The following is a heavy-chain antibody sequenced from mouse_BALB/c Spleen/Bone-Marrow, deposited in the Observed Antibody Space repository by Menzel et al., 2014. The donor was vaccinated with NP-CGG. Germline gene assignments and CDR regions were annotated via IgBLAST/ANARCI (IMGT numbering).Heavy chain of an antibody. Sequence: VQLKESGPGLVKPSQSLSLTCTVTGYSITSDYAWNWIRQFPGNKLEWMGYISYSGSTSYNPSLKSRISITRDTSKNQFFLQLNSVTTEDTATYYCAGYYDYRYYAMDYWGQGTSVTVSS. CDR2: ISYSGST. D-gene: IGHD2-4*01. V-gene: IGHV3-2*02. CDR3: AGYYDYRYYAMDY. J-gene: IGHJ4*01. CDR1: GYSITSDYA.